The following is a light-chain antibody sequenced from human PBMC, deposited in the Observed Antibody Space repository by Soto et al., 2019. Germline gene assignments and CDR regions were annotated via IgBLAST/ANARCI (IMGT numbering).Light chain of an antibody. CDR2: QDN. J-gene: IGLJ1*01. CDR1: KLGDKF. Sequence: SYELTQPPSVSVSPGQTASITCSGEKLGDKFACWYQQKPGQSPVLVIYQDNKRPSGIPDRFSGSNSGNTATLTISGTQAMDEADYYCQAWDRSVNYVFGTGTKV. V-gene: IGLV3-1*01. CDR3: QAWDRSVNYV.